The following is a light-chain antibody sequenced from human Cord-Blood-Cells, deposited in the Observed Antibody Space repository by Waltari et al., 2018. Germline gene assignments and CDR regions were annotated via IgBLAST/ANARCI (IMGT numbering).Light chain of an antibody. J-gene: IGLJ2*01. V-gene: IGLV2-14*01. CDR3: SSYTSSSTLV. Sequence: QSALTQPASVSGSPGQSITISCTGTSSDVGGYNYVSWYQQHQGKAPKLMIYDVGNRPSGVSNRFSGSKSGNTASLTISGLQAEDEADYYCSSYTSSSTLVFGGGTKLTVL. CDR1: SSDVGGYNY. CDR2: DVG.